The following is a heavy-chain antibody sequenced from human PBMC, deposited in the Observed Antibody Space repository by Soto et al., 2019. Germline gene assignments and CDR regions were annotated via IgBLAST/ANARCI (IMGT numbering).Heavy chain of an antibody. CDR3: ARASKGTLDY. J-gene: IGHJ4*02. V-gene: IGHV3-74*01. D-gene: IGHD3-10*01. CDR1: GFTFSNYW. CDR2: INTDGSIT. Sequence: TGGSLRLSCAASGFTFSNYWMYWVRQAPEKGLVWASRINTDGSITNYADYVKGRFTISRDNAKNTLFLQMNSLRAEDTAVYYCARASKGTLDYWGQGNMVTVSS.